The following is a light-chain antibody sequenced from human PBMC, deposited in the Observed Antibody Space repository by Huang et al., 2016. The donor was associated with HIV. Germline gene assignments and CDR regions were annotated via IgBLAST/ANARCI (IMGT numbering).Light chain of an antibody. CDR2: AAS. CDR3: QQSYSTPLT. Sequence: DIQMTQSPSSLSASVGDRVTITCRASQGISSYLNWYQQKPGKAPKLLIYAASSLQSGVPSRFSGSGSGTDFTLTISSLQPEDFATYYCQQSYSTPLTCGGGTKVEIK. CDR1: QGISSY. V-gene: IGKV1-39*01. J-gene: IGKJ4*01.